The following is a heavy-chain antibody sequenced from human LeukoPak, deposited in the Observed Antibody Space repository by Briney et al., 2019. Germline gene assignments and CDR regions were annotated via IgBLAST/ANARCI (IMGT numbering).Heavy chain of an antibody. CDR3: ARARYCIGTSCSTFDY. CDR2: IYDSGTT. V-gene: IGHV4-59*08. J-gene: IGHJ4*02. Sequence: SETLSLTCSVSVVSISSLTWIRQSPGKGLEWIGYIYDSGTTNYNPALKSRLTLSVDRSRKQFSLTLKFVTAADTAVYYCARARYCIGTSCSTFDYWGQGTLVTVSS. CDR1: VVSISS. D-gene: IGHD2-2*01.